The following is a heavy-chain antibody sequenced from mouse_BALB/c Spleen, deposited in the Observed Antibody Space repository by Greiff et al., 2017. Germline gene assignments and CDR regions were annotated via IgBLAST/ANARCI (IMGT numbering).Heavy chain of an antibody. CDR1: GYAFSSYW. D-gene: IGHD2-3*01. Sequence: VKLMESGAELVRPGSSVKISCKASGYAFSSYWMNWVKQRPGQGLEWIGQIYPGDGDTNYNGKFKGKATLTADKSSSTAYMQLSSLTSEDSAVYFCARGLLPPMDYWGQGTSVTVSS. J-gene: IGHJ4*01. CDR3: ARGLLPPMDY. CDR2: IYPGDGDT. V-gene: IGHV1-80*01.